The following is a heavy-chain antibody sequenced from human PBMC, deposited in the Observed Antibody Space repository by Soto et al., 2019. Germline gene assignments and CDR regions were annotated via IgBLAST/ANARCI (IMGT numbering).Heavy chain of an antibody. Sequence: LRLSCAASGFTFSYYGMHWVRQAPGKGLECVALVSSDGSNLFYADSVKGRFTISRDNSKNTLYLQMNSLRAEDTAVYYCAKNTGGNSYYFDFWGQGTLVTVSS. CDR2: VSSDGSNL. V-gene: IGHV3-30*18. CDR3: AKNTGGNSYYFDF. CDR1: GFTFSYYG. D-gene: IGHD2-21*01. J-gene: IGHJ4*02.